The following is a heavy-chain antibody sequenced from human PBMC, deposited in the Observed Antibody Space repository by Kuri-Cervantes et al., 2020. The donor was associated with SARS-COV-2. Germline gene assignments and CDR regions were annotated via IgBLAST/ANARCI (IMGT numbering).Heavy chain of an antibody. J-gene: IGHJ4*02. CDR2: IYYSGST. CDR3: AREWKGRYSGTFTDY. Sequence: LRLSCTVSGGSISSGNYYWSWIRQHPGKGLEWIGYIYYSGSTYYNPSLKSRVTMSLDTSKNQFSLKLTPVSAADTAVYYCAREWKGRYSGTFTDYWGPGTLVTVSS. V-gene: IGHV4-31*02. D-gene: IGHD5-12*01. CDR1: GGSISSGNYY.